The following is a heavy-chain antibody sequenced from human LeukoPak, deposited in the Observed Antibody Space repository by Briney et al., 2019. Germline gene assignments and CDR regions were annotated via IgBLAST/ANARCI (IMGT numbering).Heavy chain of an antibody. CDR2: INGDGSTT. Sequence: GGSLRLSCAASGFTFSRYWMHWVRQAPGKGLVWVSRINGDGSTTSYADSVKGGFTISRDNAKNTLYLQMNSLRAEDTAVYYCATGNYYDSRGYYTFGHWGQGILVTVSS. D-gene: IGHD3-22*01. CDR1: GFTFSRYW. CDR3: ATGNYYDSRGYYTFGH. J-gene: IGHJ1*01. V-gene: IGHV3-74*01.